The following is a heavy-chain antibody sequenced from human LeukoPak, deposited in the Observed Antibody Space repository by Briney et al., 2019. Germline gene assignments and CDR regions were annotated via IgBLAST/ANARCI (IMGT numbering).Heavy chain of an antibody. CDR2: ISSSGRTK. J-gene: IGHJ6*02. D-gene: IGHD1-1*01. Sequence: GGSLRLSCAASGFTFSSYEMNWVRQAPGKGLEWVSYISSSGRTKYYADSVKGRFTISRDNAKNSLYLQMNSLRAEDTAVYYCAREVRANDYYYGMDVCGQGTTVTVSS. CDR1: GFTFSSYE. V-gene: IGHV3-48*03. CDR3: AREVRANDYYYGMDV.